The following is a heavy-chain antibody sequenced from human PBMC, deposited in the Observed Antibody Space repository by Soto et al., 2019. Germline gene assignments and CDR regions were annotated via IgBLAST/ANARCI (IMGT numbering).Heavy chain of an antibody. J-gene: IGHJ5*02. CDR1: GFAFSNAW. CDR2: IKSKTAGGSA. V-gene: IGHV3-15*01. Sequence: KPGGSLRLSCAASGFAFSNAWMNWVRQAPGKGLEWIAWIKSKTAGGSADYSSRAKGRFTLLRADSKNMVYLQMTILITEVRGVYYGTSDLWQSYYGFWSGRYDWFDPWGQGTLVTVSS. D-gene: IGHD3-3*01. CDR3: TSDLWQSYYGFWSGRYDWFDP.